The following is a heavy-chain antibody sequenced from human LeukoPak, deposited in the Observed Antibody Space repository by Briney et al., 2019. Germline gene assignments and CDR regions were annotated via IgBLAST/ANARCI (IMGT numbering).Heavy chain of an antibody. Sequence: SETLSLTCTVSGGSISSYYWSWIRQPAGKGLEWIGRIYTSGSTNYNPSLKSRVTMSVDTSKNQFSLKLSSVTAADTAVYYCARRFTIFGVVIIGEAFDIWGQGTMVTVSS. V-gene: IGHV4-4*07. CDR2: IYTSGST. J-gene: IGHJ3*02. D-gene: IGHD3-3*01. CDR3: ARRFTIFGVVIIGEAFDI. CDR1: GGSISSYY.